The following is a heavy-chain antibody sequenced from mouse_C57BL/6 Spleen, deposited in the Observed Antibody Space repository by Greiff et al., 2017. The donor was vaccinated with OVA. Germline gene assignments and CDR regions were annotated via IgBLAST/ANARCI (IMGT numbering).Heavy chain of an antibody. V-gene: IGHV1-42*01. Sequence: VQLQQSGPELVKPRASVKISCKASGYSFTGYYMNWVKQSPEKSLEWIGEINPSTGGTTYNQKFKAKATLTVDKSSSTAYMQLKSLTSEDSAVYYCARGPFDYWGQGTTLTVSS. CDR3: ARGPFDY. J-gene: IGHJ2*01. CDR1: GYSFTGYY. CDR2: INPSTGGT.